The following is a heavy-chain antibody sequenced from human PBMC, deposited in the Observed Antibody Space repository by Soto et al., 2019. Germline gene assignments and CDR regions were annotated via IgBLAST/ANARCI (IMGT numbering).Heavy chain of an antibody. CDR2: ISHDGSNK. V-gene: IGHV3-30*18. Sequence: GGSLRLSCAASGFTFNSYGLHWVRQAPGKGLEWAAVISHDGSNKYYSDSVKGRFTISRDNSKNTVYLQMNSLRDEDTAVFYCAKDVSPDYYASGRYKAHYGMDVWGLGTTVTSP. D-gene: IGHD3-10*01. CDR1: GFTFNSYG. CDR3: AKDVSPDYYASGRYKAHYGMDV. J-gene: IGHJ6*02.